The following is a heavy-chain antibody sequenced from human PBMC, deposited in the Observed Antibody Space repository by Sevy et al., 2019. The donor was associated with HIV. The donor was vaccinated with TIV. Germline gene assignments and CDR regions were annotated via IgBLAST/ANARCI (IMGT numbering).Heavy chain of an antibody. V-gene: IGHV3-30*18. J-gene: IGHJ4*02. D-gene: IGHD6-19*01. CDR3: AKDISGASSSWSFDY. CDR1: GFTFSNYG. Sequence: GGSLRLSCAASGFTFSNYGMHWVRQAPGKGLEWVAIISHDGSNKYYADSVKGRFTISRDNSKHSLYLQMNSLRPEDKGVYYCAKDISGASSSWSFDYWGQGTLVTVSS. CDR2: ISHDGSNK.